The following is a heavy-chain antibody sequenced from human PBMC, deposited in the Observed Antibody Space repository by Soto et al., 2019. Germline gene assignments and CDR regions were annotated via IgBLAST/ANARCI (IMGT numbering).Heavy chain of an antibody. CDR2: IYYSGST. V-gene: IGHV4-30-4*01. CDR3: ARDELTGTVATPAFDY. CDR1: GGSISSGDYY. J-gene: IGHJ4*02. Sequence: QVQLQESGPGLVKPSQTLSLTCTVSGGSISSGDYYWSWIRQPPGKGLEWIGYIYYSGSTYYNPSLKSRVTISVDTSKNQFSLKLSSVTAADTAAYYCARDELTGTVATPAFDYWGQGTLVTVSS. D-gene: IGHD4-17*01.